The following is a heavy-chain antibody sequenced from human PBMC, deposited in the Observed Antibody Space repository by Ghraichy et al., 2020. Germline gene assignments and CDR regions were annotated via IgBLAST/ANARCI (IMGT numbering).Heavy chain of an antibody. CDR3: ARDRYYDSSTYYYGLDV. CDR1: GFTFSSYW. CDR2: IKQDGSEK. J-gene: IGHJ6*02. V-gene: IGHV3-7*03. Sequence: GESLNISCAVSGFTFSSYWMSWVRQAPGKGLEWVANIKQDGSEKYYMGSVRGRFTISRDNAKNSLYLQMNSLRAEDTAVYYCARDRYYDSSTYYYGLDVWGQGTTVTVSS. D-gene: IGHD3-22*01.